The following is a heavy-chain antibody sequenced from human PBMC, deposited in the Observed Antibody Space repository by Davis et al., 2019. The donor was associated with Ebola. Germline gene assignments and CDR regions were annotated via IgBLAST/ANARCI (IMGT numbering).Heavy chain of an antibody. V-gene: IGHV4-31*03. CDR3: ARDAYSYGYPEGYRMDI. Sequence: SETLSLTCTVSGGSVSNETYYSNYWSWIRQHPGKGLEWIGFIDHSGTTYHNPSLKSRLSMSVDTSKNYFSLNLTSVTAADTADYYCARDAYSYGYPEGYRMDIWGPGTTVTVSS. CDR1: GGSVSNETYYSNY. D-gene: IGHD5-18*01. J-gene: IGHJ6*02. CDR2: IDHSGTT.